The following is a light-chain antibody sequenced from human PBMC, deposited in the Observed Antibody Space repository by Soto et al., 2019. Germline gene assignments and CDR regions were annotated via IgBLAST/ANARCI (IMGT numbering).Light chain of an antibody. CDR1: QRVSRSY. CDR2: GAS. V-gene: IGKV3-20*01. CDR3: QQYGGSWT. J-gene: IGKJ1*01. Sequence: EIVLTQSPGTLSLSPGERATLSCRASQRVSRSYLAWYQQKPGQAPRLLISGASSRATGIPDRFSGSGSGTDFTLTISGLGPEDSAVYYCQQYGGSWTFGQGTKVDIK.